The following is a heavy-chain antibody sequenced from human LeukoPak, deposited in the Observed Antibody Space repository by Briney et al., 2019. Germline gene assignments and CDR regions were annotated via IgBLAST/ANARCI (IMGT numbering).Heavy chain of an antibody. V-gene: IGHV3-20*04. CDR2: INWNGGSA. D-gene: IGHD3-10*01. CDR3: ARGPRGVIIKDY. CDR1: GFTFDDYG. J-gene: IGHJ4*02. Sequence: GGSLRLSCAASGFTFDDYGMSWVRQAPGKGLEWVSGINWNGGSAGYADSVKGRFTISRDNAKNSLYLQMNSLRAEDTALYYCARGPRGVIIKDYWGQGTLVTVSS.